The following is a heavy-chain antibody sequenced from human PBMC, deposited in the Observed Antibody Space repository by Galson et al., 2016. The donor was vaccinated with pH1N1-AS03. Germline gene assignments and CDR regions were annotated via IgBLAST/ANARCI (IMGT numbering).Heavy chain of an antibody. J-gene: IGHJ4*02. CDR2: ISNDGSNQ. CDR3: ARANSATAFDY. V-gene: IGHV3-30*04. D-gene: IGHD5-24*01. CDR1: GFTFSNYA. Sequence: SLRLSCAASGFTFSNYAINWVRQAPGKGLEWVAVISNDGSNQYYADSVKGRFTISRDNSKSTLYLQMASLRTEDTAVYYCARANSATAFDYWGQGTLVTVSS.